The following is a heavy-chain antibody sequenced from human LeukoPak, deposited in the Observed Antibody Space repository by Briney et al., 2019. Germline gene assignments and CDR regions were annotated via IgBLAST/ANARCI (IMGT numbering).Heavy chain of an antibody. Sequence: GGSLKLSCAASGFTFSSYGMHWVRQAPGKGLEWVAFIRYDGSNKYYADSVKGRFTISRDNSKNTLYLQMNSLRAEDTAVYYRAKLPTARFDYWGQGTLVTVSS. CDR2: IRYDGSNK. CDR3: AKLPTARFDY. CDR1: GFTFSSYG. D-gene: IGHD4-17*01. J-gene: IGHJ4*02. V-gene: IGHV3-30*02.